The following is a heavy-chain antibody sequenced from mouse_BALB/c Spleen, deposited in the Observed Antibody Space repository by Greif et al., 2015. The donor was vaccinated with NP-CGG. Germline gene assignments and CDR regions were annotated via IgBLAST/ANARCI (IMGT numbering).Heavy chain of an antibody. Sequence: EVKLVESGTVLARPGASVKMSCKASGYTFTSYWMHWVKQRPGQGLEWIGAIYPGNSDTSYNQKFKGKAKLTAVTSTSTAYMELSSLTNEDSAVYYCTRLGNDYVYYAMDCWGQGASVTVSS. V-gene: IGHV1-5*01. D-gene: IGHD2-4*01. CDR1: GYTFTSYW. CDR2: IYPGNSDT. CDR3: TRLGNDYVYYAMDC. J-gene: IGHJ4*01.